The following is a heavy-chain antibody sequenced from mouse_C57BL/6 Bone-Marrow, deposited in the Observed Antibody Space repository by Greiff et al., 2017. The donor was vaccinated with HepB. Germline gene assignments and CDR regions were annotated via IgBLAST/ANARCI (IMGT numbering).Heavy chain of an antibody. CDR3: ARWAITTVVAMDY. J-gene: IGHJ4*01. CDR1: GYTFTNYW. V-gene: IGHV1-63*01. Sequence: QVQLKESGAELVRPGTSVKMSCKASGYTFTNYWIGWAKQRPGHGLEWIGDIYPGGGYTNYNEKFKGKATLTADKSSSTAYMQLSSLTSEDSAIYYCARWAITTVVAMDYWGQGTSVTVSS. D-gene: IGHD1-1*01. CDR2: IYPGGGYT.